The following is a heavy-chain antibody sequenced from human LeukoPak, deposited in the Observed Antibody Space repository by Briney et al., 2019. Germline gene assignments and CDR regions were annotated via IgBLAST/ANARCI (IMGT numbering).Heavy chain of an antibody. J-gene: IGHJ5*01. V-gene: IGHV4-4*07. CDR3: VRSLHTLGGVIVFDS. Sequence: SETLSLTCTISGDSISSYYWTWIRQPAGKGLEWIGRIYSSGNTNYNPSLESRVTMSLDTSKNQFSLRASSVTAADTAVYYCVRSLHTLGGVIVFDSWGQGTLVTVSS. D-gene: IGHD3-16*02. CDR2: IYSSGNT. CDR1: GDSISSYY.